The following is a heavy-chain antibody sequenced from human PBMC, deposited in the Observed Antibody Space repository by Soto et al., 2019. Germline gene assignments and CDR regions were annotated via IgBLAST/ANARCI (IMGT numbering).Heavy chain of an antibody. CDR1: GGSISSGGYS. D-gene: IGHD3-3*01. J-gene: IGHJ1*01. Sequence: PSETLSLTCAVSGGSISSGGYSWSWIRQPPGKGLEWIRYIYHSGSTYYNPSLKSRVTISVDRSKNQFSLKLSSVTAADTAVYHCARSGVYDSPSYFWFNFYHWGQGSLVPVSA. V-gene: IGHV4-30-2*01. CDR3: ARSGVYDSPSYFWFNFYH. CDR2: IYHSGST.